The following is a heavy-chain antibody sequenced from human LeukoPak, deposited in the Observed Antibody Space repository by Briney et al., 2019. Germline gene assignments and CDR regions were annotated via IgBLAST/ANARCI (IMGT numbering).Heavy chain of an antibody. J-gene: IGHJ3*02. V-gene: IGHV3-33*01. CDR1: GFIFSYYT. D-gene: IGHD6-13*01. Sequence: PGGPLSPSCPASGFIFSYYTIRWLRQPPGKGLGWVAVFWHDGTYLSYGDSVRGRFTISRVNSKNTLYLQMNSLRAEDTAVYYCAREGPTTAVGSGAPDIWGLGTMVTVSS. CDR3: AREGPTTAVGSGAPDI. CDR2: FWHDGTYL.